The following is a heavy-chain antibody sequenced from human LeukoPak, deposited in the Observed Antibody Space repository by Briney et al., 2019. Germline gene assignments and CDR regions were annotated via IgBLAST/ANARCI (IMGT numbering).Heavy chain of an antibody. J-gene: IGHJ4*02. CDR3: AGLIAAAGTAYYFDY. V-gene: IGHV4-34*01. CDR2: INHSGST. D-gene: IGHD6-13*01. CDR1: GGSFSGYY. Sequence: SETLSLTCAVYGGSFSGYYWSWIRQPPGKGLEWIGEINHSGSTNYNPSLKSRVTISVDTSKNQFSLKLSSVTAADTAVYYCAGLIAAAGTAYYFDYWGQGTLVTVSS.